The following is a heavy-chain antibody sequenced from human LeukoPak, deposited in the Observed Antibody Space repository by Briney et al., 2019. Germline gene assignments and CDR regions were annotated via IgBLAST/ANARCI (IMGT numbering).Heavy chain of an antibody. CDR1: GYTFTSYY. D-gene: IGHD2-2*01. CDR3: ARDLNIVVVPAAMSKWFDP. Sequence: ASVKVSCKAPGYTFTSYYMHWVRQAPGQGLQWMGIMNPSGGSTSYAQKFQGRVTMTRDTSTSTVYMELSSLRSEDTAVYYCARDLNIVVVPAAMSKWFDPWGQGTLVTVSS. CDR2: MNPSGGST. V-gene: IGHV1-46*03. J-gene: IGHJ5*02.